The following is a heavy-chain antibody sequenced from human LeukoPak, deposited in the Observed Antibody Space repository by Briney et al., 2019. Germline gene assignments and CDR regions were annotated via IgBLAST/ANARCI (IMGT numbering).Heavy chain of an antibody. D-gene: IGHD3-22*01. CDR1: GFTFSDYY. CDR2: ISSSSSTI. Sequence: GGSLRLSCAASGFTFSDYYMSWIRQAPGKGLEWVSYISSSSSTIHYADSVKGRFTISRDNAKNSLYLQMHSLRAEDTAVYYCARDHHRRLYDSQARDVFDIWGQGTMVTVSS. J-gene: IGHJ3*02. V-gene: IGHV3-11*04. CDR3: ARDHHRRLYDSQARDVFDI.